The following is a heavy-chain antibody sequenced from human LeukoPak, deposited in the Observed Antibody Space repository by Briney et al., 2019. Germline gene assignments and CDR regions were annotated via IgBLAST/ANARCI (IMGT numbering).Heavy chain of an antibody. D-gene: IGHD2-15*01. CDR1: GYTFTGYY. J-gene: IGHJ4*02. Sequence: GASVKVSCKASGYTFTGYYMHWVRQAPGQGLEWMGWINPNSGGTNYAQKFQGRVTMTRDTSISTAYMELSRLRSDDTAVYYCAREQVVVAAPLDYWGQGTLVTVSS. CDR2: INPNSGGT. V-gene: IGHV1-2*02. CDR3: AREQVVVAAPLDY.